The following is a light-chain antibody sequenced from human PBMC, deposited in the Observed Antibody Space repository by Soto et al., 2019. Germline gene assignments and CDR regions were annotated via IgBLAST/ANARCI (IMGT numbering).Light chain of an antibody. V-gene: IGKV3-15*01. CDR2: GAS. Sequence: EIVMTQSPATLSVSPGERATLSCRASQSVSSNLAWYQQKPSQAPRLLFYGASTRATGLPARFSGSGSGTDFTLTISSLQSEDFAVYYCQQSNNWPYTFGQGTKLEIK. CDR1: QSVSSN. J-gene: IGKJ2*01. CDR3: QQSNNWPYT.